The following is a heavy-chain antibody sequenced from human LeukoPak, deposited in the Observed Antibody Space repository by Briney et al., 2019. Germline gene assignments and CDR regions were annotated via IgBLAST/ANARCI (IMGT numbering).Heavy chain of an antibody. CDR1: GFTFKNYA. CDR2: ISGDGATT. CDR3: AKYGPFASGPSYFYYGMDV. J-gene: IGHJ6*02. D-gene: IGHD3-10*01. Sequence: GGSLRLSCAASGFTFKNYAMTWVRQAPGKGLEWVSSISGDGATTDYADSLRGHFTISRDNSKNTLYLQMNSLRVEDTAVYYCAKYGPFASGPSYFYYGMDVRGQGTTVTVSS. V-gene: IGHV3-23*01.